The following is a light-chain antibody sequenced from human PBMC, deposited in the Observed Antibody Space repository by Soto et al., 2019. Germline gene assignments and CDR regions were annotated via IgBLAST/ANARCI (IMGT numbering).Light chain of an antibody. V-gene: IGKV4-1*01. J-gene: IGKJ4*01. CDR1: QGILYTSNNKNY. Sequence: DIVMTQSPDSLAVSLGERATINCKSSQGILYTSNNKNYLALYQQKPGEPPKLLIYWASTRESGVPDRFSGSGSGTDFTLTISSLQAEDVAVYYSQHYYNTPLTFGGGTKVEIK. CDR3: QHYYNTPLT. CDR2: WAS.